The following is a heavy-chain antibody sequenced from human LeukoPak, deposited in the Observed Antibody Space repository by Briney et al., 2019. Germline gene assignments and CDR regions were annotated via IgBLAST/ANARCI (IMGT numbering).Heavy chain of an antibody. V-gene: IGHV3-23*01. CDR3: ARESKGRSKIDY. D-gene: IGHD4-17*01. CDR1: GFTFSRYA. J-gene: IGHJ4*02. Sequence: GGSLRLSCAVSGFTFSRYAMSWVRQAPGKGLEWVSTISGSGGSTYYADSVKGRLTISRDNSKNTLYLQMNSLRAEDTAVYYCARESKGRSKIDYWGQGTLVTVSS. CDR2: ISGSGGST.